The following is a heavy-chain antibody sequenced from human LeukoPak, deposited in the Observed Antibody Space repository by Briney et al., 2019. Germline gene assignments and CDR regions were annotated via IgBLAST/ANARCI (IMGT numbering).Heavy chain of an antibody. CDR3: AKGNYCDSSGSLDY. CDR1: GFTFDDYA. V-gene: IGHV3-9*01. D-gene: IGHD3-22*01. Sequence: GGSLRLSCAASGFTFDDYAMHWVRQAPGKGLEWVSGISWNSGSIGYADSVKGRFTISRDNAKNSLYLQMNSLRAEDTALYYCAKGNYCDSSGSLDYWGQGTLVTVSS. CDR2: ISWNSGSI. J-gene: IGHJ4*02.